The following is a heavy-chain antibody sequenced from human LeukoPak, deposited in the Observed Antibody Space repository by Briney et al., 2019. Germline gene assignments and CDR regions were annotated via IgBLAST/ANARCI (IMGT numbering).Heavy chain of an antibody. D-gene: IGHD1-1*01. CDR2: ISWNSGTI. CDR1: GFTFEDYA. CDR3: AKSDNAGSTYALDI. J-gene: IGHJ3*02. Sequence: GGSLRLSCAAFGFTFEDYAMYWVRQVPGKGLEWVSDISWNSGTIGYADSVKGRFTSSRDNAKKSLYLQMNSLRPEDTAMYYCAKSDNAGSTYALDIWGQGTLVTVSS. V-gene: IGHV3-9*01.